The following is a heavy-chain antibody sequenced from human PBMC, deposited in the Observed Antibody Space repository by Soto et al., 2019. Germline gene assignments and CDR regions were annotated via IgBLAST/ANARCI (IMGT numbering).Heavy chain of an antibody. J-gene: IGHJ4*02. CDR1: GGSISSYY. D-gene: IGHD6-19*01. Sequence: KPSETLSLTCTVYGGSISSYYWSWIRQPPGKGLEWLGYNYYSGSTYYNPSLETRVTISLDTSKNQFSLRLSSVTAADTAVYYCAREGIDSSGWSHYFDYWGQGALVTVSS. V-gene: IGHV4-59*01. CDR3: AREGIDSSGWSHYFDY. CDR2: NYYSGST.